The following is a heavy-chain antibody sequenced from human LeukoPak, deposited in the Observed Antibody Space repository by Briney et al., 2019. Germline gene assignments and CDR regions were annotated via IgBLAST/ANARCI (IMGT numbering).Heavy chain of an antibody. V-gene: IGHV4-59*08. CDR1: GGTISSYY. CDR3: ARRYSSGWAFDY. J-gene: IGHJ4*02. Sequence: SETLSLPCTVSGGTISSYYWNWIRQPPGKGLEWIGYIHYSGSTKYNPSLKSRVTISVDTSKNQFSLKLCSVTAADTAVYYCARRYSSGWAFDYWGQGTLVTVSS. D-gene: IGHD6-19*01. CDR2: IHYSGST.